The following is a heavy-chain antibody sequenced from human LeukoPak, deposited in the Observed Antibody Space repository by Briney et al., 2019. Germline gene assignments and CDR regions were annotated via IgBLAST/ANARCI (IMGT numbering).Heavy chain of an antibody. D-gene: IGHD3-22*01. CDR2: ISYDGSNK. V-gene: IGHV3-30*04. CDR3: AKDTGYYYDSSGYSDY. CDR1: GFTFSSYA. Sequence: AGGSLRLSCAASGFTFSSYAMHWVRQAPGKGLEWVAVISYDGSNKYYADSVKGRFTISRDNSKNTLYLQMNSLRAEDTAVYYCAKDTGYYYDSSGYSDYWGQGTLVTVSS. J-gene: IGHJ4*02.